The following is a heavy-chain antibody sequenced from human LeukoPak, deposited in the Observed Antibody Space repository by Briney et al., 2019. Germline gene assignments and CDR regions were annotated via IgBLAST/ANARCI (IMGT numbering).Heavy chain of an antibody. V-gene: IGHV4-34*01. CDR3: ARGFLWDY. D-gene: IGHD2/OR15-2a*01. J-gene: IGHJ4*02. Sequence: SETLSLTCPVYGGSFSGYYWSWIRQPPGKGLEWIGEINHSGSTNYNPSLKSRVTISLDTSKTQFSLKLSSVTAADTAVYYCARGFLWDYWGQGTLVTVSS. CDR1: GGSFSGYY. CDR2: INHSGST.